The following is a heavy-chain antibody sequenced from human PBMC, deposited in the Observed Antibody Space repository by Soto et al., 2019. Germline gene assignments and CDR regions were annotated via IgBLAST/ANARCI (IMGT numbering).Heavy chain of an antibody. J-gene: IGHJ5*02. CDR1: GGSISSYY. D-gene: IGHD6-19*01. CDR2: IYYSGST. Sequence: SETLSLTCTISGGSISSYYWSWLRQPPGKGLEWIGYIYYSGSTNYNPSLKSRVTISVDTSKNQFFLNLRSVTTADTAMYYCARQSIAVAGTGLEDWFDPAGQPTLVTVSS. V-gene: IGHV4-59*08. CDR3: ARQSIAVAGTGLEDWFDP.